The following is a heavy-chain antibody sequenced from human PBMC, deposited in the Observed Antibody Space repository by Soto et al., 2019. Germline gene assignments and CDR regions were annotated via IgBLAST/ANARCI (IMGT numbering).Heavy chain of an antibody. Sequence: EVQLVESGGGLVQPGRSLRLSCAASGFTFDDYAMHWVRQAPGKGLEWVSGISWNSGSIGYADSVKGRFTISRDNAKNSLYRQMNSLRAEDTALDYCAKDWTDSSSSPALDYWGQGTLVTVSS. CDR2: ISWNSGSI. CDR1: GFTFDDYA. J-gene: IGHJ4*02. V-gene: IGHV3-9*01. CDR3: AKDWTDSSSSPALDY. D-gene: IGHD6-13*01.